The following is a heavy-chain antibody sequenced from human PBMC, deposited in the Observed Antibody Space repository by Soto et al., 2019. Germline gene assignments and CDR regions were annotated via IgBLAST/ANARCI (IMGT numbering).Heavy chain of an antibody. CDR2: IYYSGST. Sequence: SVTMSLTCPVSGGSISSGDYYWSWISQPPGKGLEWIGYIYYSGSTYYNPSLKSRVTISVDTSKNQFSLKLSSVTAADTAVYYCARGEYQQLPNWCDPWGQGTLVTVSA. D-gene: IGHD2-2*01. J-gene: IGHJ5*02. V-gene: IGHV4-30-4*01. CDR3: ARGEYQQLPNWCDP. CDR1: GGSISSGDYY.